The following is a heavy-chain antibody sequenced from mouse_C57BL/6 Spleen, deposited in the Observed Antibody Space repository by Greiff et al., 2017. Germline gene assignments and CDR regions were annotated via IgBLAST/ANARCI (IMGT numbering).Heavy chain of an antibody. Sequence: QVQLKESGPELVKPGASVKISCKASGYAFSSSWMNWVKQRPGKGLEWIGRIYPGDGDTNYNGKFKGTATLTADKSSSTSYMQLSSLTSEDSAVCFCARGGLGGAMDYWGQGTSVTISS. V-gene: IGHV1-82*01. CDR1: GYAFSSSW. CDR2: IYPGDGDT. J-gene: IGHJ4*01. D-gene: IGHD2-4*01. CDR3: ARGGLGGAMDY.